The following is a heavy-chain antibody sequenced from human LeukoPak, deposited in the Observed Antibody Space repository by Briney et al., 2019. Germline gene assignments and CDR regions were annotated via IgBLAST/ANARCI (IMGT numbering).Heavy chain of an antibody. J-gene: IGHJ6*03. CDR2: ISPSGGST. CDR1: GYTFTSNY. Sequence: ASVKVSCKAFGYTFTSNYMHWVRQAPGQGPEWMGVISPSGGSTTYAQKFQGRVTLTRDMSTSTDYLELSSLRSEDTAVYYCARERGCSSTSCMDVWGKGTTVTISS. CDR3: ARERGCSSTSCMDV. D-gene: IGHD2-2*01. V-gene: IGHV1-46*01.